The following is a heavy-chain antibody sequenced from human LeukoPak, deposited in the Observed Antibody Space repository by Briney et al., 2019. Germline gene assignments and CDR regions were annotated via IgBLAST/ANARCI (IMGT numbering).Heavy chain of an antibody. J-gene: IGHJ4*02. V-gene: IGHV1-8*01. CDR2: MNPNSGNT. CDR1: GYTFTSYD. CDR3: ARPFDYGGNRIFDY. D-gene: IGHD4-23*01. Sequence: ASVKVSCKASGYTFTSYDINWVRQATGQGLEWMGWMNPNSGNTGYAQKFQGRVAMTRNTSISTAYMELSSLRSEDTAVYYCARPFDYGGNRIFDYWGQGTLVTVSS.